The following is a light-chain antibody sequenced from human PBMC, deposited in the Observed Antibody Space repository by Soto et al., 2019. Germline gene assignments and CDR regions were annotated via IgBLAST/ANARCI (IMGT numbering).Light chain of an antibody. CDR1: QSVSSN. J-gene: IGKJ1*01. CDR2: GAS. V-gene: IGKV3-15*01. Sequence: EIVMTQSPATLSVSPGERATLSCRASQSVSSNLARYQQKPGQAPRLLIYGASTRATGIPARFSGSGSGTEFTLTISSLQSEEFAVYYCQQYNYWPPWTFGQGTKVDIK. CDR3: QQYNYWPPWT.